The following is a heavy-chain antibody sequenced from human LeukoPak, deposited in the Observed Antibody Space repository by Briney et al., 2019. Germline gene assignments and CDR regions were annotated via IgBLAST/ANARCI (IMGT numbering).Heavy chain of an antibody. CDR1: GFTLSTSW. J-gene: IGHJ4*02. Sequence: GGSLRLSCAASGFTLSTSWMSWVRQAPGKGLEWVANINKDGSEKNYVDSVKGRFSISRDNAKNSLYLQMNSLRGEDTAVYYCVRGGVNFDFWGQGILVTVSS. CDR2: INKDGSEK. V-gene: IGHV3-7*04. D-gene: IGHD4-23*01. CDR3: VRGGVNFDF.